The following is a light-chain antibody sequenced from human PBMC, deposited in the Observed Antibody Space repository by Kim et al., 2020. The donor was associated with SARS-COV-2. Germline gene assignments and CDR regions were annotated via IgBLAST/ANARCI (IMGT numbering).Light chain of an antibody. Sequence: SYELTQPPSVSVAPGKTARITCGGNNIGSKSVHWYQQKPGQAPVLVIYYDSDRHSGIPERISGSNSGNTATLTISRVEAGDEADYYCQVWDSSSDHVVFG. J-gene: IGLJ2*01. V-gene: IGLV3-21*04. CDR2: YDS. CDR1: NIGSKS. CDR3: QVWDSSSDHVV.